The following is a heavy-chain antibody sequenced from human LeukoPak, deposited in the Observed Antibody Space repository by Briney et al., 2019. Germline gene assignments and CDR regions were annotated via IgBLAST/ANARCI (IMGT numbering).Heavy chain of an antibody. CDR2: ISSSSNTI. V-gene: IGHV3-11*01. CDR1: GFTFSDYY. Sequence: GGSLRLSCVASGFTFSDYYMDWIRQAPGKGLEWVSYISSSSNTIYYADSVKGRFTISRDNSKNTLYLQMNSLRAEDTAVYYCAKEQAAPDYWGQGTLVTVSS. J-gene: IGHJ4*02. D-gene: IGHD2-15*01. CDR3: AKEQAAPDY.